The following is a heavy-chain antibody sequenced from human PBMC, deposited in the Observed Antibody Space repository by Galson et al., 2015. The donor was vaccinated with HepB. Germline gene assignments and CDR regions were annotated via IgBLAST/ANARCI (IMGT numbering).Heavy chain of an antibody. Sequence: SVKVSCKASGGSFRTFAFNWVRQAPGQGLEWMGTFIPIFATANYAQKFQDRVTITADKSTTTAYMELTSLRPEDTAVYYCARGVGRGQRYSNTWQKDYYDMDVWGQGTTVTVSS. V-gene: IGHV1-69*06. CDR3: ARGVGRGQRYSNTWQKDYYDMDV. CDR2: FIPIFATA. J-gene: IGHJ6*02. CDR1: GGSFRTFA. D-gene: IGHD6-13*01.